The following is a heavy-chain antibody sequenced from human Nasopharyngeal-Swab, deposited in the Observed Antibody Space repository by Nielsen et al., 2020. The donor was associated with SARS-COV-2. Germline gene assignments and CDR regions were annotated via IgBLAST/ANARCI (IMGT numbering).Heavy chain of an antibody. CDR3: AKTARSSLYWYFDL. V-gene: IGHV3-23*01. D-gene: IGHD6-6*01. J-gene: IGHJ2*01. CDR1: GFTFSSYA. CDR2: ISGSGGST. Sequence: GESLKISCAASGFTFSSYAMSWVRQAPGKGLEWVSAISGSGGSTYYADSVKGRFTISRDNSKNTLYLQMNSLRAEDTAVYYCAKTARSSLYWYFDLWGRGTLVTVSS.